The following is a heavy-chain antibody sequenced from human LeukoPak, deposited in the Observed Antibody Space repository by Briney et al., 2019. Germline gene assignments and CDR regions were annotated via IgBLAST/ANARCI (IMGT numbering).Heavy chain of an antibody. CDR1: GYTFTSYD. V-gene: IGHV1-18*01. CDR2: ISAYNGNT. Sequence: ASVKVSCKASGYTFTSYDINWVRQAPGQGLEWMGWISAYNGNTNYAQKLQGRVTMTTDTSTSTAYMELRSLRSDDTAVYYCARDVGNYYDSSGYLPFDHWGRGTLVTVSS. D-gene: IGHD3-22*01. J-gene: IGHJ4*02. CDR3: ARDVGNYYDSSGYLPFDH.